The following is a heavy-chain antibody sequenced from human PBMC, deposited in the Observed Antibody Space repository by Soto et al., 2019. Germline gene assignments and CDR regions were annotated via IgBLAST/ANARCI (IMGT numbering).Heavy chain of an antibody. V-gene: IGHV3-23*01. CDR2: ISGSGGRT. Sequence: GGTLRLSCAASGITFSSYAMSWVRQAPGKGLEWVSAISGSGGRTYYADSVKSRFTISRDNSKNTLYLQMNSLRAEDTAVYYCARDIAAASGPWGEGTLVTVSS. CDR3: ARDIAAASGP. D-gene: IGHD6-13*01. J-gene: IGHJ5*02. CDR1: GITFSSYA.